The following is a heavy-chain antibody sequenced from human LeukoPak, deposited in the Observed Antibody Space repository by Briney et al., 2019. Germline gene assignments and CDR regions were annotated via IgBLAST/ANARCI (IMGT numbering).Heavy chain of an antibody. V-gene: IGHV4-59*01. J-gene: IGHJ3*02. CDR1: AGSITSYQ. Sequence: SETLSLTCTVSAGSITSYQWSWIRQPPGKGLEWIGFIYFSGSTNYNPSLKSRVTISVDTSKNQFSLKLSSVTAADTAVYYCARGDSQYYDSSGYNLIHAFDIWGQGTMVTVSS. D-gene: IGHD3-22*01. CDR3: ARGDSQYYDSSGYNLIHAFDI. CDR2: IYFSGST.